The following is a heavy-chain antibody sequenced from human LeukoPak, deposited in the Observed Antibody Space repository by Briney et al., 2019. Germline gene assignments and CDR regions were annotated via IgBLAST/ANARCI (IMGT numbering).Heavy chain of an antibody. CDR1: GFTFSSYE. CDR2: ISSSGSTI. CDR3: ARVLLEQTFVDYMDV. Sequence: GGPLRLSCAASGFTFSSYEMNWVRQAPGKGLEWVSYISSSGSTIYYADSVKGRFTISRDNAKNSLYLQMNSLRAEDTALYYCARVLLEQTFVDYMDVWGKGTTVTVSS. J-gene: IGHJ6*03. V-gene: IGHV3-48*03. D-gene: IGHD1/OR15-1a*01.